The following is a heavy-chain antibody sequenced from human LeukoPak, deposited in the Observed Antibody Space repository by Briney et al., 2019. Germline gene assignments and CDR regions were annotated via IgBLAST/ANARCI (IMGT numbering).Heavy chain of an antibody. CDR2: TTPMLNIV. V-gene: IGHV1-69*02. CDR3: TKRVASTV. Sequence: PVKVSCKASRATFGRFTVQWVRQAPGQGLEWIGKTTPMLNIVNYAQKYQDTITITADKSANIVYLELSSLRSQDTAIYYCTKRVASTVWGQGTLVAVSS. CDR1: RATFGRFT. J-gene: IGHJ4*02. D-gene: IGHD5/OR15-5a*01.